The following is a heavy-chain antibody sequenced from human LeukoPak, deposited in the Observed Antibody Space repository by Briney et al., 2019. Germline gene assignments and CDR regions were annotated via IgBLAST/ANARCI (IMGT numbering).Heavy chain of an antibody. D-gene: IGHD6-19*01. CDR1: GGTFSSYA. V-gene: IGHV1-69*13. J-gene: IGHJ4*02. Sequence: LVKVSCKASGGTFSSYAISWVRQAPGQGLELMGGIIPIFGTANYAQKFQGRVTITADESTSTAYMELSSLRSEDTAVYYCARDNHLDSSGATPFDYWGQGTLVTVSS. CDR3: ARDNHLDSSGATPFDY. CDR2: IIPIFGTA.